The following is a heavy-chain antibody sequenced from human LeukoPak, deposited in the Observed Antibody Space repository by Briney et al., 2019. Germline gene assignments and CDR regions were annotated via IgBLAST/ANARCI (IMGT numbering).Heavy chain of an antibody. CDR2: ISSSSSYI. Sequence: GGSLRLSCAASGFTFSSYSMNWVRQAPGKGLEWVSSISSSSSYIYYADSVKGRFTISRDNAKNSLYLQMNSLRAEDTAVYYCARSQPTTTMIVDGAFDIWGQGTMVTDSS. CDR3: ARSQPTTTMIVDGAFDI. J-gene: IGHJ3*02. CDR1: GFTFSSYS. D-gene: IGHD3-22*01. V-gene: IGHV3-21*01.